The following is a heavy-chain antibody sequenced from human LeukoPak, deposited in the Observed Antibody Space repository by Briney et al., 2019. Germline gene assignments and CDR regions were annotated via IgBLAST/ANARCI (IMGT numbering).Heavy chain of an antibody. D-gene: IGHD2-15*01. Sequence: GGSLRLSCAASGFTFSSYATNWVRQAPGKGLEWVSGISDSGGRTYYADSVKGRFTISRDNSKNTLYLQMNSLRVEDTAVYYCAKGPLCSGGSCQRFDCWGQGTLVTVSS. CDR3: AKGPLCSGGSCQRFDC. CDR1: GFTFSSYA. V-gene: IGHV3-23*01. CDR2: ISDSGGRT. J-gene: IGHJ4*02.